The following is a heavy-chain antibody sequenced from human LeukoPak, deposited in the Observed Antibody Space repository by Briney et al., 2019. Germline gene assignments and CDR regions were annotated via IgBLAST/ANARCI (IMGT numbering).Heavy chain of an antibody. D-gene: IGHD4-23*01. CDR1: GGPSSGYH. Sequence: SETLSLTCAVHGGPSSGYHWNGIGQSPGKGLKGLGEINDRGHTNYNPSLESRVTISVDTSKKQFSLKLNSVTAADTAVYYCARDPTTVVTTPYYFDFWGQGTLVTVSS. J-gene: IGHJ4*02. CDR2: INDRGHT. CDR3: ARDPTTVVTTPYYFDF. V-gene: IGHV4-34*01.